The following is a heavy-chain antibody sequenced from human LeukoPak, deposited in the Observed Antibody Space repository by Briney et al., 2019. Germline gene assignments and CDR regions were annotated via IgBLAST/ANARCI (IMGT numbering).Heavy chain of an antibody. CDR1: GFTVSSNY. V-gene: IGHV3-66*01. J-gene: IGHJ4*02. D-gene: IGHD6-19*01. Sequence: PGGSLRLSSAASGFTVSSNYMSWVRQAPGKGLEWVSIVYSGGSTYYADSVKDRFTISRDNSKNKLYLQMNSLRAEDRAVYYCAILKYEQWLRGVVDYWGQGTLVTVSS. CDR2: VYSGGST. CDR3: AILKYEQWLRGVVDY.